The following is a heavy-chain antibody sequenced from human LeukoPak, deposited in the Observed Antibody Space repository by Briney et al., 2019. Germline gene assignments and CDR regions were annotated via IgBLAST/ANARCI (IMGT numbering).Heavy chain of an antibody. V-gene: IGHV3-7*01. D-gene: IGHD3-22*01. CDR1: GFTFSTYW. Sequence: GGSLRLSCAASGFTFSTYWMSWVRQAPGKGLEWVANIKDDGSEKYYVDSVKGRLSISRDNAKSSLYLQVNSLRAEDTAVYYCARDDRGYYYDSSGHNRIFYFYALDVWGQGATVTVSS. J-gene: IGHJ6*02. CDR3: ARDDRGYYYDSSGHNRIFYFYALDV. CDR2: IKDDGSEK.